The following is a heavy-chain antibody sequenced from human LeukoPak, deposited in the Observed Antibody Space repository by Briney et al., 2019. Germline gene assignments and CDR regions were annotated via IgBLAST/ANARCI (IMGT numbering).Heavy chain of an antibody. CDR2: ISSSSSYI. J-gene: IGHJ4*02. V-gene: IGHV3-21*01. Sequence: PGGSLRLSCAASGFTFSSYSMNWVRQAPGKGLEWVSSISSSSSYIYYADSVKGRFTISRDNAKNSLYLQVNSLRAEDTAVYYCARDRSASPCFDYWGQGTLVTVSS. CDR1: GFTFSSYS. D-gene: IGHD1-26*01. CDR3: ARDRSASPCFDY.